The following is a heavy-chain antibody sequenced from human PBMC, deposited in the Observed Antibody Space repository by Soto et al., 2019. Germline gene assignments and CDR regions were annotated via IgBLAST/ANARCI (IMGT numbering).Heavy chain of an antibody. CDR3: AKEFSGWYGGFDY. J-gene: IGHJ4*02. CDR2: ISGSGGST. CDR1: GFTFSSYA. D-gene: IGHD6-19*01. Sequence: GGSLRLSCAASGFTFSSYAMSWVRQAPGKGLEWVSAISGSGGSTYYADSVKGRFTISRDNSKNSLYLQMNSLRAEDTAISYCAKEFSGWYGGFDYWGQGTMVTVSS. V-gene: IGHV3-23*01.